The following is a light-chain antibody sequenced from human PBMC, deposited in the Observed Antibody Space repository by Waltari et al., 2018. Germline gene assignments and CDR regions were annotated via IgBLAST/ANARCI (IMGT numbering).Light chain of an antibody. CDR1: SSDVGGYNL. Sequence: QSALTQPASVSGSPGQSITISCTGTSSDVGGYNLFSWYQQHPGKATKVMIYDVSKRPSGVSNRFSGSKSGNTASLTISGLQAEDEADYYCSSYTTSSVVFGGGTKLTVL. V-gene: IGLV2-14*01. CDR2: DVS. J-gene: IGLJ2*01. CDR3: SSYTTSSVV.